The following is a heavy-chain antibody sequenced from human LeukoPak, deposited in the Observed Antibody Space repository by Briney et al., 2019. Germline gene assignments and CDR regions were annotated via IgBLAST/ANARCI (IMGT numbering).Heavy chain of an antibody. CDR2: ISSSSSYI. CDR3: ARGEYGSGSYHIDY. D-gene: IGHD3-10*01. J-gene: IGHJ4*02. V-gene: IGHV3-21*01. CDR1: GFTFSSYG. Sequence: GGTLRLSCAASGFTFSSYGMSWVRQAPGKGLEWVSSISSSSSYIYYADSVKGRFTISRDNAKNSLYLQMNSLRAEDTAVYYCARGEYGSGSYHIDYWGQGTLVTVSS.